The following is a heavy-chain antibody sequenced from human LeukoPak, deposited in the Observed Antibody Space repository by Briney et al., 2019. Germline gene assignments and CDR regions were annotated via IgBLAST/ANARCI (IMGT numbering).Heavy chain of an antibody. Sequence: PSETLSLTCTVSGGSISSSSYYWGWIRQPPGKGLEWIGSIYYSGSTYYNPSLKSRVTISVDTSKNQFSLKLSSVTAADTAVYYCARHLTRGATTVDWGQGTLVTVSS. D-gene: IGHD1-26*01. J-gene: IGHJ4*02. CDR3: ARHLTRGATTVD. CDR1: GGSISSSSYY. V-gene: IGHV4-39*01. CDR2: IYYSGST.